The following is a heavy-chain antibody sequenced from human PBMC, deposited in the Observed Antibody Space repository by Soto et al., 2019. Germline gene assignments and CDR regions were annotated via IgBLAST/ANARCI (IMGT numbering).Heavy chain of an antibody. CDR1: ESTVSRDW. V-gene: IGHV3-7*04. CDR3: SGGVGDAF. D-gene: IGHD1-26*01. J-gene: IGHJ4*02. CDR2: INQDGSEK. Sequence: EVHLVESGGGLVQTGGSLRLSCAIFESTVSRDWMNWVRQAPGKGLEWVAHINQDGSEKYYVDSVKGRFTISRDNAKKSLYLKLNSLSPADTAMYYCSGGVGDAFWGQGTLVTVSS.